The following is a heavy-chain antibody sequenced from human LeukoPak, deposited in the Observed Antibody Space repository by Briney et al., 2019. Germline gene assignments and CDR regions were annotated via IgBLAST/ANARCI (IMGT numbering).Heavy chain of an antibody. CDR3: ARDREVGAAAGAGSLFDY. CDR1: GGSFSGYY. D-gene: IGHD6-13*01. Sequence: SETLSLTCAVYGGSFSGYYWSWIRQPPGKGLEWIGEINHSGSTNYNPSLKSRVTISVDTSKNQFSLKLSSVTAADTAVYYCARDREVGAAAGAGSLFDYWGQGTLVTVSS. CDR2: INHSGST. V-gene: IGHV4-34*01. J-gene: IGHJ4*02.